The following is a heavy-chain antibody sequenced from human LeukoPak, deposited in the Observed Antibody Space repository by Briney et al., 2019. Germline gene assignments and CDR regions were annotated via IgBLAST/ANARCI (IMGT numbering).Heavy chain of an antibody. CDR3: AKAEATVVTRNDY. CDR2: ISYDGSSK. Sequence: GRSLRLSCAASGFTFSSYGMHWVRQAPGKGLEWVAVISYDGSSKYYADSVKGRFTISRDNSKNTLYLQMNSLRAEDTAVYYCAKAEATVVTRNDYWGQGTLVTVSS. CDR1: GFTFSSYG. D-gene: IGHD4-23*01. J-gene: IGHJ4*02. V-gene: IGHV3-30*18.